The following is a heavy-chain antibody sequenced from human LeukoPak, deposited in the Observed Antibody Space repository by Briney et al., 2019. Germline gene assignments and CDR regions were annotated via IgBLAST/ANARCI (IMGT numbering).Heavy chain of an antibody. J-gene: IGHJ4*02. V-gene: IGHV3-74*01. CDR3: ARSPAMASYFDY. CDR2: INSDGRNI. D-gene: IGHD5-18*01. CDR1: GFTFSSHW. Sequence: GGSLRLSCAASGFTFSSHWMHWVRQAPGKGLVWVSRINSDGRNINYADSVKGRFTISRDNAKNTLYLQMNSLRTEDTAVYYCARSPAMASYFDYWGQGTLVTVSS.